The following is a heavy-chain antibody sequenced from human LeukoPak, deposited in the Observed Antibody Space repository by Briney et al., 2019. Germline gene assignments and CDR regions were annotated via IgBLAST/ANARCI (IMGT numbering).Heavy chain of an antibody. J-gene: IGHJ3*02. CDR3: ARGGVSSWYRDAFDI. Sequence: KTSETLSLTCAVYGGSFSGYYWSWIRQPPGKGLEWIGEINHSGSTNYNPSLKSRVTISVDTSKNQFSLKLSSVTAADTAVYYCARGGVSSWYRDAFDIWGQGTMVTVSS. D-gene: IGHD6-13*01. V-gene: IGHV4-34*01. CDR2: INHSGST. CDR1: GGSFSGYY.